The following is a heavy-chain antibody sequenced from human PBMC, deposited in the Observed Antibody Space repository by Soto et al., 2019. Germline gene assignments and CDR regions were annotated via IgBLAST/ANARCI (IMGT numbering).Heavy chain of an antibody. D-gene: IGHD1-1*01. J-gene: IGHJ6*03. CDR2: IKNDGSST. CDR1: GFTFNKYW. CDR3: AKFDDDYYYMDV. V-gene: IGHV3-74*01. Sequence: SLRLSCAASGFTFNKYWMHWVRQAPGKGLVWVSRIKNDGSSTSYADSVKGRFSISRDNGKNTLYLQMNSLRVEDTAVYYCAKFDDDYYYMDVWGKGTTVTVSS.